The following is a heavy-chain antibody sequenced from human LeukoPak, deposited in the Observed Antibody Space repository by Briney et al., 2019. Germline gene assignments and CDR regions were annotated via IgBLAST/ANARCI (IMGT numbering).Heavy chain of an antibody. V-gene: IGHV1-69*13. J-gene: IGHJ5*02. D-gene: IGHD3-16*02. Sequence: GASVKVSCKASGGTFSSYAISWVRQAPGQGLEWMGGIIPIFGTANYAQKSQGRVTITADESTSTAYMELSSLRSDDTAVYYCARVWVTYYDYVWGSYRPPPRWFDPWGQGTLVTVSS. CDR3: ARVWVTYYDYVWGSYRPPPRWFDP. CDR2: IIPIFGTA. CDR1: GGTFSSYA.